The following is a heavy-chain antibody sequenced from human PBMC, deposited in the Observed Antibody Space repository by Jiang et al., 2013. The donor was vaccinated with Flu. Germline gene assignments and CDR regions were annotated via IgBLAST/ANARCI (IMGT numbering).Heavy chain of an antibody. Sequence: GPGLVKPSQTLSLTCTVSGGSISSGGYYWSWIRQHPGKGLEWIGYIYYSGSTYYNPSLKSRVTISVDTSKNQFSLKLSSVTAADTAVYYCARIAAAGHCSGGACYSNCFDPWGQGILVTASS. D-gene: IGHD2-15*01. CDR3: ARIAAAGHCSGGACYSNCFDP. J-gene: IGHJ5*02. CDR1: GGSISSGGYY. V-gene: IGHV4-31*03. CDR2: IYYSGST.